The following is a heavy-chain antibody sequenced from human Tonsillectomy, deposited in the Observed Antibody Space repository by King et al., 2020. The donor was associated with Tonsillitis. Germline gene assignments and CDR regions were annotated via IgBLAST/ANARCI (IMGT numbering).Heavy chain of an antibody. Sequence: QLQESGPGLVKPSETLSLTCTFSGGSITSYYLSWIRQPPGKGLEWIGFIYDSGSPNYHPSLKSRLTILVETSKNQFSLRLSSVTAADTAMYYCARHFGKSWYFDLWGRGTLVTVSS. D-gene: IGHD3-10*01. CDR3: ARHFGKSWYFDL. CDR1: GGSITSYY. CDR2: IYDSGSP. V-gene: IGHV4-59*08. J-gene: IGHJ2*01.